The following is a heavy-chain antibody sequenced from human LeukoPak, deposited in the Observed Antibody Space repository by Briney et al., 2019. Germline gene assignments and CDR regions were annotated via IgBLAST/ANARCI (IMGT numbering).Heavy chain of an antibody. CDR1: GFTFSNYW. J-gene: IGHJ5*01. D-gene: IGHD6-6*01. CDR2: IKHDGSED. Sequence: GGSLRLSCEASGFTFSNYWMSWVRQAPGKGLEWVANIKHDGSEDHYVDSVRGRFTISRDNAKNSLFLQMNSLRAEDTAVYYCTRDPRHFDSCGQGTLVTVSS. CDR3: TRDPRHFDS. V-gene: IGHV3-7*01.